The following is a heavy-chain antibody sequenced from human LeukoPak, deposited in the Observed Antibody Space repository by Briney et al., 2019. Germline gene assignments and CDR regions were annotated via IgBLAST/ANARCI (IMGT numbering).Heavy chain of an antibody. CDR3: VRDPGDSSGYYSGNDAFDI. CDR1: GFSFSRYS. V-gene: IGHV3-48*01. J-gene: IGHJ3*02. CDR2: ISSSIITI. D-gene: IGHD3-22*01. Sequence: GGSLRLSCAGSGFSFSRYSMNWVRQAPGKGLEWVSYISSSIITIYYADSVKGRFTISRDNAKNSLYLQMNSLRAEDTAVYYCVRDPGDSSGYYSGNDAFDIWGQGTMVTVSS.